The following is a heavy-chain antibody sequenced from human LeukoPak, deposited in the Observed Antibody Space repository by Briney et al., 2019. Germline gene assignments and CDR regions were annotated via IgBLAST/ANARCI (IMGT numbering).Heavy chain of an antibody. D-gene: IGHD3-10*01. CDR1: GFTFSSYA. J-gene: IGHJ4*02. CDR2: ISGSGGST. V-gene: IGHV3-23*01. CDR3: AKDQAMVRGVPLPGQPHYFDY. Sequence: GGSLRLSCAASGFTFSSYAMSWVRQAPGKGLEWVSAISGSGGSTYYADSVKGRFTISRDNSKNTLYLHMNSLRAEDTAVYYCAKDQAMVRGVPLPGQPHYFDYWGQGTLVTVSS.